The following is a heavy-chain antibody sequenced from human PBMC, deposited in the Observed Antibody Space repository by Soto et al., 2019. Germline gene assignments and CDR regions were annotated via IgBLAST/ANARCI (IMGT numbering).Heavy chain of an antibody. Sequence: EVQLVESGGGLVQPGGSLRLSCAASGFTFGSYSMNWVRQAPGKGLEWVSFILSSSGVIYYADSVKGRFTISRDNAKNSLYLQMNSLRAEDTAVYYCARDLRGPLVATGMPYYMDVWGKASTVTVSS. CDR3: ARDLRGPLVATGMPYYMDV. D-gene: IGHD2-21*02. CDR2: ILSSSGVI. V-gene: IGHV3-48*01. CDR1: GFTFGSYS. J-gene: IGHJ6*03.